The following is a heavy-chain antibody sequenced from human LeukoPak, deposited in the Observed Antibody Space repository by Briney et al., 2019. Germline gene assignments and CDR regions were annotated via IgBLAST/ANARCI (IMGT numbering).Heavy chain of an antibody. Sequence: GASVKVSCKASGYTFTSYGISWVRQAPGQGLEWMGWISAYNGNTNYAQKLQGRVTMTTGTSTSTAYMELRSLRSGDTAVYYCARGRRYCSSTSCPDPYWFDPWGQGTLVTVSS. CDR1: GYTFTSYG. V-gene: IGHV1-18*01. D-gene: IGHD2-2*01. CDR3: ARGRRYCSSTSCPDPYWFDP. J-gene: IGHJ5*02. CDR2: ISAYNGNT.